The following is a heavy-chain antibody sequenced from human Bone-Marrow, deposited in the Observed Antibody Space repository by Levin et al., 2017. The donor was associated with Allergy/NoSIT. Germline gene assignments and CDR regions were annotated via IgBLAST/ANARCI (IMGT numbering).Heavy chain of an antibody. CDR1: NGSISSSHW. Sequence: SETLSLTCAVSNGSISSSHWWSWVRQPPGKGLEWIGEINLSGTTNYSPSLKSRVIISIDTSKNQFSLRLSSVTAADTAVYYCARMISAGTSVWYNWFDPWGLGTLVTVSS. V-gene: IGHV4-4*02. D-gene: IGHD3-16*01. CDR3: ARMISAGTSVWYNWFDP. CDR2: INLSGTT. J-gene: IGHJ5*02.